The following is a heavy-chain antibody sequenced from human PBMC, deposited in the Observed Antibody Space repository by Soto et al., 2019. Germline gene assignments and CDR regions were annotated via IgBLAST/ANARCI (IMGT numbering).Heavy chain of an antibody. CDR1: GFTFSSYA. CDR3: ANGEGIAVAGNFDY. CDR2: ISGSGGSI. D-gene: IGHD6-19*01. V-gene: IGHV3-23*01. Sequence: EVQLLESGGGLVQPGGSLRLSCAASGFTFSSYAMSWVRQAPGKGLEWVSAISGSGGSIYYADSVKGRFTISRDNSKNTLYLQMNSLRAEDTAVYYCANGEGIAVAGNFDYWGQGTLVTVSS. J-gene: IGHJ4*02.